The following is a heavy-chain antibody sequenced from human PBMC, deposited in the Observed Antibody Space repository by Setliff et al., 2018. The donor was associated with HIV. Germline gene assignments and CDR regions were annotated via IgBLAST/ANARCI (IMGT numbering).Heavy chain of an antibody. CDR3: ARDNYYDTSGAIGY. CDR2: IIPIFGTT. J-gene: IGHJ6*04. D-gene: IGHD3-22*01. Sequence: SVKVSCKASGGTFSRYTISWVRQAPGQGLEWMGGIIPIFGTTNYAQRFQGRVSITADASPSTAYMELSSLKSEDTAMYFCARDNYYDTSGAIGYWGKGTTVTVSS. V-gene: IGHV1-69*13. CDR1: GGTFSRYT.